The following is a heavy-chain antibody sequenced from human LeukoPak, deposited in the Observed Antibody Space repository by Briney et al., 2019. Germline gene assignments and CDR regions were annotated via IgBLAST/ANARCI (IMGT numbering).Heavy chain of an antibody. V-gene: IGHV4-34*01. D-gene: IGHD3-22*01. J-gene: IGHJ4*02. CDR1: GGSFSGYY. CDR3: ARRGTTMIVVVITTEFDY. CDR2: INHSGST. Sequence: NASQTLSLTCAVYGGSFSGYYWSWIRQPPGKGLEWIGEINHSGSTNYNPSLKSRVTISVDTSKNQFSLKLSSVTAADTAVYYCARRGTTMIVVVITTEFDYWGQGTLVTVSS.